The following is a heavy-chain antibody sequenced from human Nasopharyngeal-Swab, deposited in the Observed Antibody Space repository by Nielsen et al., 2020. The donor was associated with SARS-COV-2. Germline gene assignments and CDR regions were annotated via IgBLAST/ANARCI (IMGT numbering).Heavy chain of an antibody. CDR2: IYYSGRT. J-gene: IGHJ6*03. V-gene: IGHV4-39*07. Sequence: WIRQPPGKGLEWIGSIYYSGRTSYNPSPKSRVTISVDTSKNQFSLKLSSVTAADTAVYYCARERGRGGIWNYYYYYMDVWGKGTTVTVSS. D-gene: IGHD3-10*01. CDR3: ARERGRGGIWNYYYYYMDV.